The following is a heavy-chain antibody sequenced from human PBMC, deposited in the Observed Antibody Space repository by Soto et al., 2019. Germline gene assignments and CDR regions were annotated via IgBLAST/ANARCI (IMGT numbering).Heavy chain of an antibody. Sequence: SVKVSCKASGGTFSSYAISWVRQAPGQGLEWMGGIIPIFGTANYAQKFQGRVTITADESTSTAYMELSSLRSEDTAVYYCARVADCSGGRCYFRVDYWGQGTLVTVSS. J-gene: IGHJ4*02. CDR2: IIPIFGTA. V-gene: IGHV1-69*13. D-gene: IGHD2-15*01. CDR3: ARVADCSGGRCYFRVDY. CDR1: GGTFSSYA.